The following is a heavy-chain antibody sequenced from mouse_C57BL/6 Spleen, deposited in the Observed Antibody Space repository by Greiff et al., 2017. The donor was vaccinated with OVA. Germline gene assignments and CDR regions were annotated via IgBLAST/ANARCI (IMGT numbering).Heavy chain of an antibody. D-gene: IGHD1-1*01. Sequence: VQLQQPGAELVMPGASVKLSCKASGYTFTSYWMHWVKQRPGQGLEWIGEIDPSDSYTNYNQKFKGKSTLTVDKSSSTAYMQLSSLTSEDSAVYYCASRYYYGSSPYYFDYWGQGTTLTVSS. V-gene: IGHV1-69*01. CDR1: GYTFTSYW. J-gene: IGHJ2*01. CDR2: IDPSDSYT. CDR3: ASRYYYGSSPYYFDY.